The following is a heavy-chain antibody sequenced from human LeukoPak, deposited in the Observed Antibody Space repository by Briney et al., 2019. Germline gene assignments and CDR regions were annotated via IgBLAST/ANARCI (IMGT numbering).Heavy chain of an antibody. CDR2: IYSGGAT. J-gene: IGHJ4*02. Sequence: GGSLRLSCAASGFTVSNNYMRWVRQAPGKGLEWVSLIYSGGATFYADAVKGRFTISRDGSKNTLYLQMNSLRAQDTAVYYCARDPPAVAANTYGWGQGTLVTVSS. V-gene: IGHV3-66*01. CDR1: GFTVSNNY. D-gene: IGHD6-6*01. CDR3: ARDPPAVAANTYG.